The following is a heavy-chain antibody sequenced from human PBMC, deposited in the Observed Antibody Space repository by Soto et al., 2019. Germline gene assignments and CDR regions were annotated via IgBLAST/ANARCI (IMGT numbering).Heavy chain of an antibody. D-gene: IGHD7-27*01. J-gene: IGHJ4*02. CDR1: GYTFSSYA. Sequence: QVHLVQSGAEVRKPGASVKVSCKASGYTFSSYAMHWVRQAPGQRLEWMGWINAGYGNTKSSQKFQERVTISRATSSITAYMELTSLRSEDTAVYDCARETGDGTFDFWVQGTLFTVSS. V-gene: IGHV1-3*01. CDR3: ARETGDGTFDF. CDR2: INAGYGNT.